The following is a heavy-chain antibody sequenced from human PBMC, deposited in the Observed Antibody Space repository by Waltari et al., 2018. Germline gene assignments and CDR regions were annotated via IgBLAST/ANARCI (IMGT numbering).Heavy chain of an antibody. V-gene: IGHV1-8*03. Sequence: QVQLVQSGAEVKKPGASVKVSCKASGYTFTGYYMHWVRQAPGQGLEWMGWMNPNSGNTGYAQKFQGRVTITRNTSISTAYMELSSLRSEDTAVYYCARGSSTLDAFDIWGQGTMVTVSS. J-gene: IGHJ3*02. CDR2: MNPNSGNT. D-gene: IGHD6-13*01. CDR1: GYTFTGYY. CDR3: ARGSSTLDAFDI.